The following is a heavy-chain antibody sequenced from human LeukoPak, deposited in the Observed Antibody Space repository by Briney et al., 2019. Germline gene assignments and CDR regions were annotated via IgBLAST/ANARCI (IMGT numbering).Heavy chain of an antibody. CDR3: AKRGSYSSSFTSTFDY. Sequence: GGSLRLSCAASGITFSKYGMTWVRQAPGKGLEWVATVLGSGVTTYYADSVQGRFTISRDNSKNTLYLQMNSLRAEDTAVYYCAKRGSYSSSFTSTFDYWGQGTLVTVSS. CDR2: VLGSGVTT. J-gene: IGHJ4*02. D-gene: IGHD6-6*01. CDR1: GITFSKYG. V-gene: IGHV3-23*01.